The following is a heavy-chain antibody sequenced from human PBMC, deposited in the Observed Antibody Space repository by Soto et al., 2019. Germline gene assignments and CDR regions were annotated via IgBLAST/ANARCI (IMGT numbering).Heavy chain of an antibody. V-gene: IGHV3-23*01. CDR3: AKVIYGGNSYFDY. D-gene: IGHD2-21*02. CDR1: GFTFSSYA. CDR2: ISGSGGST. J-gene: IGHJ4*02. Sequence: GSLRLSCAASGFTFSSYAMSWVRQAPGKGLEWVSAISGSGGSTYYADSVKDRFTISRDNSKNTLYLQMNSLRAEDTAVYYCAKVIYGGNSYFDYWGQGTLVTVSS.